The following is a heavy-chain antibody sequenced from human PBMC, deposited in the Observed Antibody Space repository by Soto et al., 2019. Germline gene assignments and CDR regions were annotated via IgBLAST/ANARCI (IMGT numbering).Heavy chain of an antibody. D-gene: IGHD3-3*01. CDR1: GFTFSNYE. CDR2: ISSSGTIT. Sequence: LRLSCAASGFTFSNYEMNWVRQAPGKGLEWLSYISSSGTITYHADSVKGRFTISRDNAKNSLYLQMNSLRAEDTAVYYCARLADFWSGYYSDYWGQGTLVTVSS. J-gene: IGHJ4*02. CDR3: ARLADFWSGYYSDY. V-gene: IGHV3-48*03.